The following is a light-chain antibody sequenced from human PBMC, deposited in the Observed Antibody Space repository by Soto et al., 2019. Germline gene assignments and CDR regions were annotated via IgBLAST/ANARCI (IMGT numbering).Light chain of an antibody. CDR3: QQYYTTPLT. V-gene: IGKV4-1*01. CDR2: CAS. J-gene: IGKJ4*01. CDR1: LNIYFRSNNRNY. Sequence: DIVMTQSPDSLRVSLGERATITCTSSLNIYFRSNNRNYLAWDQQKSGQPPKLLIYCASTREPAVPDRFSGSGSGTYFTLTIDNVQPDDVAVYYCQQYYTTPLTFGGGTRVDIK.